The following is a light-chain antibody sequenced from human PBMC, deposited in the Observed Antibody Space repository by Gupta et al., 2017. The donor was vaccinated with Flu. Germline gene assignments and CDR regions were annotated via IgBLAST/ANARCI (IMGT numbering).Light chain of an antibody. J-gene: IGLJ1*01. CDR2: EVS. V-gene: IGLV2-14*01. Sequence: QSALTQSASVSGSPGQSITISCTGTSSDVGGYNYVSWYQQHSGKAPKLMIYEVSNRPSGVSNGFSGSKSGNTASLTISGLQAEDEADYYCSSYTSSSTLNYVFGTGTKVTVL. CDR1: SSDVGGYNY. CDR3: SSYTSSSTLNYV.